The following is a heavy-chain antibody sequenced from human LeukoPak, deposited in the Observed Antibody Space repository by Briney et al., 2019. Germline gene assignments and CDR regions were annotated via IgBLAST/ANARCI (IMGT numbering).Heavy chain of an antibody. D-gene: IGHD7-27*01. Sequence: GGSLRLSCAASGFTFDDYGMSWVRQAPGKGLEWVSGINWNGGSTGYADSVKGRFTISRDNAKNTLYLQMNSLRAEDTAVYYCARATGDWFDPWGQGTLVTVSS. CDR3: ARATGDWFDP. V-gene: IGHV3-20*04. J-gene: IGHJ5*02. CDR2: INWNGGST. CDR1: GFTFDDYG.